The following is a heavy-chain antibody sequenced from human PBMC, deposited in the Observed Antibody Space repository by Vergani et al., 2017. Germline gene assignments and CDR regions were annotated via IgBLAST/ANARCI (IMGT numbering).Heavy chain of an antibody. D-gene: IGHD3-10*01. CDR2: IDPSDSYT. V-gene: IGHV5-10-1*03. CDR1: GYSFTSYW. J-gene: IGHJ3*02. CDR3: ARKRITMVRGVIIGAFDI. Sequence: VQLVQSGAEVKKPGESLRISCKGSGYSFTSYWISWVRQMPGKGLEWMGRIDPSDSYTNYSPSFQGHVTISADKSISTAYLQWSSLKASDTAMYYCARKRITMVRGVIIGAFDIWGQGTMVTVSS.